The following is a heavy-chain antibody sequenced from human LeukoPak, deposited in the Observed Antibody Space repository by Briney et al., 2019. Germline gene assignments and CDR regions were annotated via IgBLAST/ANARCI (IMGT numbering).Heavy chain of an antibody. Sequence: GGSLRLSCAASGFTFSSYGMHWVRQAPGKGLEWVAVISYDGSNKYYADSVKGRFTISRDNSKDTLYLQMNSLRAEDTAVYYCAKSGLSKFDYWGQGTLVTVSS. CDR2: ISYDGSNK. CDR1: GFTFSSYG. J-gene: IGHJ4*02. CDR3: AKSGLSKFDY. V-gene: IGHV3-30*18. D-gene: IGHD3-10*01.